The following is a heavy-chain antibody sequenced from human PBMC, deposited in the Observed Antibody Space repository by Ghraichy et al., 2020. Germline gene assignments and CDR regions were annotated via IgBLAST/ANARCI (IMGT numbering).Heavy chain of an antibody. V-gene: IGHV4-61*02. Sequence: SETLSLTCTVSGGSISSGSYYWSWIRQPAGKGLEWIGRIYTSGSTNYNPSLKSRVTISVDTSKNQFSLKLSSVTAADTAVYYCARVHSNYYFDYWGQGTLVTVSS. CDR3: ARVHSNYYFDY. CDR2: IYTSGST. J-gene: IGHJ4*02. CDR1: GGSISSGSYY. D-gene: IGHD4-11*01.